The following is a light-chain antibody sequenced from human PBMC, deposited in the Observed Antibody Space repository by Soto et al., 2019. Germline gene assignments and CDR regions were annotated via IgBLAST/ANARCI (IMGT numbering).Light chain of an antibody. J-gene: IGKJ4*01. Sequence: EIVLTQSPATLSLSPGERATLSCRASQSVSSYLAWYQQKPGQAPRLLIYDASNRATGIPARFSGSGSGTDFTLTISCLEPEDFAVYFCQQRSNWLTFGGGTKVVIK. CDR3: QQRSNWLT. CDR2: DAS. V-gene: IGKV3-11*01. CDR1: QSVSSY.